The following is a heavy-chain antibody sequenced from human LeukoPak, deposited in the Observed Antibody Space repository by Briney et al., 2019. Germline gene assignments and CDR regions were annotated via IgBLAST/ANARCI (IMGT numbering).Heavy chain of an antibody. J-gene: IGHJ4*02. Sequence: GASLEISCQTSGSIFTNYWISGGRQLPGKGLEWMGTIYPGDSDAKYSPAFQGQVTLSLDKSISTPFLQWNSLKARDTAMYFCAREPDYGSGTYSPFDYWGQGTPVTVSS. V-gene: IGHV5-51*01. CDR3: AREPDYGSGTYSPFDY. CDR2: IYPGDSDA. D-gene: IGHD3-10*01. CDR1: GSIFTNYW.